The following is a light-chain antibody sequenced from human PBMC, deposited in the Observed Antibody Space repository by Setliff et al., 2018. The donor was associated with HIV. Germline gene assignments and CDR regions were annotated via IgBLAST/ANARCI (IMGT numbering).Light chain of an antibody. CDR1: TSDIGSYDL. V-gene: IGLV2-23*02. J-gene: IGLJ2*01. Sequence: QSVLTQPASVSGSLGQSITISCAGTTSDIGSYDLVSWYQQHPGKATKLIIYKVSNRPSGVSNRFSGSKSVHTASLTIPGLQPEDEADYYCCSYGRGDIWIFGGGTKVTVL. CDR3: CSYGRGDIWI. CDR2: KVS.